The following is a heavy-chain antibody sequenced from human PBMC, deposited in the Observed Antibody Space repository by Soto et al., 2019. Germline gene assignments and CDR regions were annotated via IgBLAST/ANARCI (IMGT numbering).Heavy chain of an antibody. CDR2: ISSSSSTI. D-gene: IGHD3-16*02. CDR1: GFTFSSYS. Sequence: GGSLRLSCAASGFTFSSYSMNWVRQAPGKGLEWVSYISSSSSTIYYADSVKGRFTISRDNAKNSLYLQMNSLRAEDTAVYYCARDPSLWGSYRYPYYFDYWGQGTLVTVSS. CDR3: ARDPSLWGSYRYPYYFDY. V-gene: IGHV3-48*01. J-gene: IGHJ4*02.